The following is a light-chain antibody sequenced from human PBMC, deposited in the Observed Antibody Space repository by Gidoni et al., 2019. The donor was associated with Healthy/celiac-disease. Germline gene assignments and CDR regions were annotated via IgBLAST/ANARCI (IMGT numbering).Light chain of an antibody. CDR3: QVWDSSSDHVV. J-gene: IGLJ2*01. V-gene: IGLV3-21*03. Sequence: SYVLTPPPSVSVAPGKTARITCGGNNIGSKRVHWYQQKPGQAPVLVVYHDSDRPSGIPERFSGSNSGNTATLTISRVEAGDEADYYCQVWDSSSDHVVFGGGTKLTVL. CDR1: NIGSKR. CDR2: HDS.